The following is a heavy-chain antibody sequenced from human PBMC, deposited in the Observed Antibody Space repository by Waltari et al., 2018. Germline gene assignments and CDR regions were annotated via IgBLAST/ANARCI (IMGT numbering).Heavy chain of an antibody. V-gene: IGHV3-23*01. Sequence: EVQLLESGGGLVQPGGSLRLSCAASGFTFSSYAMSWVRQAPGKGLEWVSAISGSGGSTYYADSVKGRFTISRDNSKNTLYLQMNSLRAEDTAVYYCATDPTYYYGSGNPGDFDYWGQGTLVTVSS. CDR3: ATDPTYYYGSGNPGDFDY. D-gene: IGHD3-10*01. CDR1: GFTFSSYA. J-gene: IGHJ4*02. CDR2: ISGSGGST.